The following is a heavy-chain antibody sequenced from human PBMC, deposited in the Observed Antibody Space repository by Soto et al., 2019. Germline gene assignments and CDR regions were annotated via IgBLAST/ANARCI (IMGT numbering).Heavy chain of an antibody. J-gene: IGHJ4*02. V-gene: IGHV3-21*01. CDR1: GFTFRVYN. CDR3: ARERSAVTTPNSFNL. CDR2: ISADSTYI. D-gene: IGHD4-17*01. Sequence: DVHLMESGGGLVKPGGSLRLSCAASGFTFRVYNINWVRQAPGKGLEWVSSISADSTYIFYADSVKGRFTISRDNAKNSVFLQMNSLRAEDTAVYYCARERSAVTTPNSFNLWGQGTLVTVSS.